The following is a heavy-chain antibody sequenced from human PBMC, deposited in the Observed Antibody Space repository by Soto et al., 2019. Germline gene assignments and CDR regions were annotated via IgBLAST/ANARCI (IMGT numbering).Heavy chain of an antibody. CDR3: ARGKNTGWGNYFDC. V-gene: IGHV1-2*02. J-gene: IGHJ4*02. CDR1: GHTFTDDY. D-gene: IGHD3-16*01. Sequence: GASVKVSFKTSGHTFTDDYIHWLRQAPGQGLEWMGWISPNRGGTKSAQKFQGRVAMTSDTSISTVYMELFRLKSDDTAVFFCARGKNTGWGNYFDCWGQGTPVTVSS. CDR2: ISPNRGGT.